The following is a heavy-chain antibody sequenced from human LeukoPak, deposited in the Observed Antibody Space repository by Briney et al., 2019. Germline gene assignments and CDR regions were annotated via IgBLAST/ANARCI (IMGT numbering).Heavy chain of an antibody. V-gene: IGHV3-30*03. CDR2: VSSDGSID. D-gene: IGHD1-7*01. Sequence: GGSLRLSCVASGFTFSSYGMHWVRQAPGKGLEWVAVVSSDGSIDYYADSLRGRFTVSRDNSKNTMFLQFNTLRPEDTAVYYCAREGMGTTFSAWFDPWGQGTLVTVSS. CDR3: AREGMGTTFSAWFDP. CDR1: GFTFSSYG. J-gene: IGHJ5*02.